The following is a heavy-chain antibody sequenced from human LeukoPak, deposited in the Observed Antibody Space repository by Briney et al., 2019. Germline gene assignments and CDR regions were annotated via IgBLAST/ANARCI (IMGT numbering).Heavy chain of an antibody. CDR2: INHSGST. J-gene: IGHJ5*02. CDR3: ARILKRYSGYDLGRKINNWFDP. V-gene: IGHV4-34*01. Sequence: SETLSLTCAVYGGSFSGYYWSWIRQPPGKGLEWIGEINHSGSTNYNPSLKSRVTISVDTSKNQFSLKLSSVTAADTAVYYCARILKRYSGYDLGRKINNWFDPWGQGALVTVSS. D-gene: IGHD5-12*01. CDR1: GGSFSGYY.